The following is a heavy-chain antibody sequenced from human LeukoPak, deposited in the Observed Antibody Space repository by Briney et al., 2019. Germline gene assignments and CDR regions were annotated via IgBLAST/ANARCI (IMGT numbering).Heavy chain of an antibody. CDR3: AKDMGGYCSSTSCYTPFDY. D-gene: IGHD2-2*02. V-gene: IGHV3-9*01. Sequence: GGSLRLSCAASGFTFDDYAMHWVRQAPGKGLEWVSGISWNSGSIGYADSVKGRLTISRDNAKNSLYLQMNSLRAEDTALYYCAKDMGGYCSSTSCYTPFDYWGQGTLVTVSS. J-gene: IGHJ4*02. CDR2: ISWNSGSI. CDR1: GFTFDDYA.